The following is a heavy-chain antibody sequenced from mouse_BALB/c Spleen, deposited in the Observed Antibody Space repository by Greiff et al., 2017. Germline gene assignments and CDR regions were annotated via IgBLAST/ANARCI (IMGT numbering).Heavy chain of an antibody. CDR3: ARWDDYLSY. CDR1: GYSFTGYY. D-gene: IGHD2-4*01. J-gene: IGHJ3*01. V-gene: IGHV1-31*01. CDR2: INPYNGAT. Sequence: EVKLVESGPELVKPGASVKISCKASGYSFTGYYMHWVKQSHVKSLEWIGRINPYNGATSYNQNFKDKASLTVDKSSSTAYMELHSLTSEDSAVYYCARWDDYLSYWGQGTLVTVSA.